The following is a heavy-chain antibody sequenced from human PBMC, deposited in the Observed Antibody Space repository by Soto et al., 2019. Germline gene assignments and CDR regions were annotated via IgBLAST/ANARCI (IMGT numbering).Heavy chain of an antibody. Sequence: QVQLQESGPGLMQPSQTLTLSCTVSGGSISSGGYYWSWIRQHPGKGLEWIGYIYYSGSTYYNPSLKSRVTISVDTSKNQFSLKLSSVTAAHTAVYYCAKTGPGSYLSLDYWGQGTLVTVSS. CDR3: AKTGPGSYLSLDY. CDR2: IYYSGST. J-gene: IGHJ4*02. D-gene: IGHD1-26*01. CDR1: GGSISSGGYY. V-gene: IGHV4-31*03.